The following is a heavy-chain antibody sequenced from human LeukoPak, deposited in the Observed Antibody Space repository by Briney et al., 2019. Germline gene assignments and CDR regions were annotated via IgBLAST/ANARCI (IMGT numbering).Heavy chain of an antibody. CDR1: GGSFSGYY. D-gene: IGHD5-12*01. V-gene: IGHV4-34*01. CDR2: INHSGST. CDR3: ARGNIVATPYYFDY. Sequence: SETLSLTCAVYGGSFSGYYWGWIRQPPGKGLEWIGEINHSGSTNYNPSLKSRVTISVDTSKNQFSLKLSSVTAADTAVYYCARGNIVATPYYFDYWGQGTLVTVSS. J-gene: IGHJ4*02.